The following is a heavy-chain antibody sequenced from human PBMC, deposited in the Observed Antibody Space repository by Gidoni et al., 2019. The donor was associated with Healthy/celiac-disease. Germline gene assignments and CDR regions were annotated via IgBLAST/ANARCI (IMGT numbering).Heavy chain of an antibody. V-gene: IGHV3-30*03. Sequence: QVQLVESGGGVVQPGRSLRLSCAASGFPFSSDGMHWVRQAPGKGLEWVAVISEDGSNKYYADSVKGRFTSYRDNSKNTLYRQMNSLRAEDTAVYYCASGIAAAGPNCDYWGQGTLVTVSS. J-gene: IGHJ4*02. CDR3: ASGIAAAGPNCDY. CDR1: GFPFSSDG. D-gene: IGHD6-13*01. CDR2: ISEDGSNK.